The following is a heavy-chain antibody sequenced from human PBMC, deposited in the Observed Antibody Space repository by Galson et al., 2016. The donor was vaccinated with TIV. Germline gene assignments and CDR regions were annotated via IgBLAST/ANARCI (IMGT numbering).Heavy chain of an antibody. V-gene: IGHV3-74*01. CDR1: GFTFSSYW. D-gene: IGHD1-26*01. J-gene: IGHJ6*03. CDR3: ARVSGMYTRFYCYYMDV. CDR2: VNNDGSNT. Sequence: LRLSCAASGFTFSSYWMHWVRQAPGKGLEGVARVNNDGSNTRYVDSVKGRFTISRDNAKKTLYLQMNSLRVDDTAVYYCARVSGMYTRFYCYYMDVWGKGTAVTVSS.